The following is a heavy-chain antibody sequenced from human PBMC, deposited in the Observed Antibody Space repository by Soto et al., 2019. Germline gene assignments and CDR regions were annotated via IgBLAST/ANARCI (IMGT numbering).Heavy chain of an antibody. V-gene: IGHV3-48*03. J-gene: IGHJ4*02. CDR2: IDGSGTTK. CDR3: ARGFGRFNY. Sequence: EVQLLESGGGLVQPGGSLRLSCGVSGFTFNDFEMNWVRQAPGKGLEWLAYIDGSGTTKKYADSVRGRFTISRDNPNNSLFLQMRSLRAADTAMYYCARGFGRFNYWGQGTLVSVS. CDR1: GFTFNDFE. D-gene: IGHD3-10*01.